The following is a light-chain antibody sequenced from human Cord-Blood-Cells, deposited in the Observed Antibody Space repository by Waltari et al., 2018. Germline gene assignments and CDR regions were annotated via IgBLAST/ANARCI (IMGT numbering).Light chain of an antibody. CDR2: EGS. Sequence: QSPLTQPASVSGSPGPSITISCTGTSSDVGSYKLVSWYQQHPGKAPKLMIYEGSKRPSGVSNRFSGSKSGNTASLTISGLQAEDEADYYCCSYAGSSTYVVFGGGTKLTVL. CDR3: CSYAGSSTYVV. J-gene: IGLJ2*01. V-gene: IGLV2-23*01. CDR1: SSDVGSYKL.